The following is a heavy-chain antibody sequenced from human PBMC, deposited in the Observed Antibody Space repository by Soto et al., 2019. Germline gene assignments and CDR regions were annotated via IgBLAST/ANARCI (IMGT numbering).Heavy chain of an antibody. D-gene: IGHD2-15*01. CDR1: GFTFSSYG. V-gene: IGHV3-33*01. CDR3: ARENQRVVGATHYFDY. Sequence: GGSLRLSCAASGFTFSSYGMHWVRQAPGKGLEWVAVIWYDGSNKYYADSVKGRFTISRDNSKNTLYLQMNSLRAEDMAVYYCARENQRVVGATHYFDYWGQGTLVTVSS. J-gene: IGHJ4*02. CDR2: IWYDGSNK.